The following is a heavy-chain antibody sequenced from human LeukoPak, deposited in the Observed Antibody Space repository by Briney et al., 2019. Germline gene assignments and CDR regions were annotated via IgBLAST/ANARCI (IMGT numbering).Heavy chain of an antibody. J-gene: IGHJ4*02. Sequence: ASVKVSCKASGYTFTSYGISWVRQAPGQGLEWMGWISAYNGNTNYAQKLQGRVTMTTNTSTSTAYMELRSLRSDDTAVYYCARAGGARLLWFGEPPRMFDYWGQGTLVTVSS. D-gene: IGHD3-10*01. V-gene: IGHV1-18*04. CDR3: ARAGGARLLWFGEPPRMFDY. CDR1: GYTFTSYG. CDR2: ISAYNGNT.